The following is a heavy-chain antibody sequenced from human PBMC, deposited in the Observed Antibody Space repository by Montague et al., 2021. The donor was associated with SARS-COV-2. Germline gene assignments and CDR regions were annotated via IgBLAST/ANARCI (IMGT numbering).Heavy chain of an antibody. Sequence: CAISGDSVSTNSGTWNWVRLSPSRGLEWLGRTYYRSEWYSDYSVSVKSRISINPDTSKNQFSLQLNSVTPEDTAVYYCARAERGSCGDGNCYQYFFNYWGQGTRVTGSS. J-gene: IGHJ4*02. CDR1: GDSVSTNSGT. D-gene: IGHD2-15*01. CDR2: TYYRSEWYS. CDR3: ARAERGSCGDGNCYQYFFNY. V-gene: IGHV6-1*01.